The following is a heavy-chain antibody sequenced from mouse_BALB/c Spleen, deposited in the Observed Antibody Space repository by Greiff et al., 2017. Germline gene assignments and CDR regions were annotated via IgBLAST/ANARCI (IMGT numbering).Heavy chain of an antibody. J-gene: IGHJ4*01. CDR1: GYTFTSYY. Sequence: QVQLKQPGAELVKPGASVKLSCKASGYTFTSYYMYWVKQRPGQGLEWIGGINPSNGGTNFNEKFKSKATLTVDKSSSTAYMQLSSLTSEDSAVYYCTRGSYAMDYWGQGTSVTVSS. CDR3: TRGSYAMDY. V-gene: IGHV1S81*02. CDR2: INPSNGGT.